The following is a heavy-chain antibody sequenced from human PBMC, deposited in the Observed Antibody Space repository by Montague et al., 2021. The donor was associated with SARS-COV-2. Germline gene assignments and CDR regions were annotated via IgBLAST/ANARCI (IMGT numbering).Heavy chain of an antibody. CDR2: IYYTGST. J-gene: IGHJ4*02. D-gene: IGHD2-2*01. CDR3: AGAQTTCFVANCVNYFDY. Sequence: SETLSLTCTVSGGSISGYYWTWMRQPPGKGLEWLGHIYYTGSTKYNPSLKRRVTISIDTPKNQFSLKLRSVTAADTAVSFCAGAQTTCFVANCVNYFDYWGQGALVTVSS. V-gene: IGHV4-59*01. CDR1: GGSISGYY.